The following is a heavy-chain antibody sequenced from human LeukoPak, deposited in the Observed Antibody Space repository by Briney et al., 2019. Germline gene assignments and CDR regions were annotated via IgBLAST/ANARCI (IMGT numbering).Heavy chain of an antibody. CDR1: GYTFTSYD. D-gene: IGHD3-10*01. J-gene: IGHJ4*02. CDR3: ARRYYYGSGSYYPNDY. CDR2: MNPNSGNT. V-gene: IGHV1-8*01. Sequence: ASVKVSCKASGYTFTSYDINWVRQATGQGLELMGWMNPNSGNTGYAQKFQGRVTMTRNTSISTAYMELSSLRSEDTAVYYCARRYYYGSGSYYPNDYWGQGTLVTVSS.